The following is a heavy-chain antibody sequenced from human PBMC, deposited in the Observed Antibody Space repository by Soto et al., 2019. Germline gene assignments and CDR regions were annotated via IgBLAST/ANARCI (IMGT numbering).Heavy chain of an antibody. V-gene: IGHV1-46*01. D-gene: IGHD5-12*01. CDR1: GYTFTSYY. CDR3: AREMATIIGYYYGMDV. J-gene: IGHJ6*02. Sequence: QVQLVQSGAEVKKPGASVKVSCKASGYTFTSYYMHWVRQAPGQGLEWVGIINPSGGSTSYAQKFQGRGTMTRDTSTSTVYMELSSLRSEDTAVYYCAREMATIIGYYYGMDVWGQGTTVTVSS. CDR2: INPSGGST.